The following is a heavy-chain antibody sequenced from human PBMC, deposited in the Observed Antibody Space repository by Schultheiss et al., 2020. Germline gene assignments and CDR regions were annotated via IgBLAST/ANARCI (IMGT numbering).Heavy chain of an antibody. Sequence: SLKISCAASGFTFSSYAMHWVRQAPGKGLEWVAVISYDGSNKYYADSVKGRFTISRDNSKNTLYLQMNSLRAEDTAVYYCARGGEQLVNYWGQGTLVTVSS. CDR1: GFTFSSYA. V-gene: IGHV3-30*04. J-gene: IGHJ4*02. CDR2: ISYDGSNK. D-gene: IGHD6-6*01. CDR3: ARGGEQLVNY.